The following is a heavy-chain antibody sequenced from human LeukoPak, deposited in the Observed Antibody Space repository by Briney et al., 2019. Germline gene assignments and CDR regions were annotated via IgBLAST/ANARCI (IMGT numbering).Heavy chain of an antibody. V-gene: IGHV4-34*01. CDR2: INHSGST. D-gene: IGHD3-16*02. CDR1: GGSFSGYY. J-gene: IGHJ4*02. Sequence: PSETLSLTCAVYGGSFSGYYWSWIRQPPGKGLEWIGEINHSGSTNYNPSLKSRVTISVDTSKNQFSLKLSSVTAADTAVYYCATLKLSRAVDYWGQGTLVTVSS. CDR3: ATLKLSRAVDY.